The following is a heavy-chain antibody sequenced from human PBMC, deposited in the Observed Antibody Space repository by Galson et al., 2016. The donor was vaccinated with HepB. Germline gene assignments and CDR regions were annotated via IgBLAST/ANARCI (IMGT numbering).Heavy chain of an antibody. CDR2: IHPSGGRT. CDR1: GKTFTNYF. Sequence: SVKVSCKASGKTFTNYFLHWVRQAPGQGLEWIGIIHPSGGRTSYAQKFQGRVTMTRDTSTSTFYMELRSLISEDTALYYCAKDLSLGLYDRSVNWYFDLWGRGTLVTVSS. J-gene: IGHJ2*01. D-gene: IGHD3-22*01. V-gene: IGHV1-46*01. CDR3: AKDLSLGLYDRSVNWYFDL.